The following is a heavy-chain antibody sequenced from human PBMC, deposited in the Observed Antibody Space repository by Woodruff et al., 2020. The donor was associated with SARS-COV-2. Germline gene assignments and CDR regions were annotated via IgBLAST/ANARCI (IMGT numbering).Heavy chain of an antibody. V-gene: IGHV3-15*01. CDR3: TTGMAVAGITLPHIAFDY. D-gene: IGHD6-19*01. J-gene: IGHJ4*02. Sequence: KSKTDGGTTDYAAPVKGRFTISRDDSKNTLYLQMNSLKTEDTAVYYCTTGMAVAGITLPHIAFDYWGQGTLVTVSS. CDR2: KSKTDGGTT.